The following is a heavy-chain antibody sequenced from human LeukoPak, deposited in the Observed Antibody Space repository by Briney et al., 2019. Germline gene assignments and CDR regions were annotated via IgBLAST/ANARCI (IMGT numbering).Heavy chain of an antibody. Sequence: PGGSLRLSCAASGFTFSSYGMHWVRQAPGKGLEWVAVISYDGSNKYYADSVKGRFTISRDNSKNTLYLQMNSLRAEDTAVYYCAKGYTYYYDSSGYSPNFDYWGQGTLVTVSS. CDR1: GFTFSSYG. CDR3: AKGYTYYYDSSGYSPNFDY. V-gene: IGHV3-30*18. CDR2: ISYDGSNK. D-gene: IGHD3-22*01. J-gene: IGHJ4*02.